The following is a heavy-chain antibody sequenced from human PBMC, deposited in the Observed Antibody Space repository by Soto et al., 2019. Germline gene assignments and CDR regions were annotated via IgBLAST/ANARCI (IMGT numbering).Heavy chain of an antibody. CDR1: GDSITTSGYY. CDR3: ARSHYTYGLLIDX. V-gene: IGHV4-39*01. D-gene: IGHD2-8*01. J-gene: IGHJ4*02. CDR2: FYWTGST. Sequence: SDTLSLTFSVSGDSITTSGYYWGWIRQPPGKGLQLVGKFYWTGSTFSHPSLNSRVLISVDTSKDEFSLRLTSVTAADTAVYYCARSHYTYGLLIDXWGPGTLFTVSX.